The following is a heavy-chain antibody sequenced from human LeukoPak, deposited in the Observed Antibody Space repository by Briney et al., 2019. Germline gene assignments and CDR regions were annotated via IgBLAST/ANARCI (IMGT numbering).Heavy chain of an antibody. CDR2: IYHSGST. CDR3: ARVTGYMIEDYFDY. Sequence: SETLSLTCTISDYSISSAYYWGWIRQPPGKGLEWIGNIYHSGSTYNNPSLKSRVTISVDTSKNQFSLKLSSVTAADTAMYYCARVTGYMIEDYFDYWGQGTLVTVSS. J-gene: IGHJ4*02. V-gene: IGHV4-38-2*02. D-gene: IGHD3-22*01. CDR1: DYSISSAYY.